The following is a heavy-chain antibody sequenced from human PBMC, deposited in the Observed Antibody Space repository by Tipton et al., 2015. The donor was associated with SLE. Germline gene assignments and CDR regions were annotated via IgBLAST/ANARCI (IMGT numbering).Heavy chain of an antibody. Sequence: GLVKPSETLSLTCSVSNFDISASYYWGWVRQTPGNGLAWLGSVYRDGRTFYNPSLKSRLTISIDTSKNQFSLRLHSLTAADTAVYYCARQSFGGSWEFDYWGQGALVRVSS. CDR3: ARQSFGGSWEFDY. V-gene: IGHV4-38-2*01. CDR2: VYRDGRT. J-gene: IGHJ4*02. CDR1: NFDISASYY. D-gene: IGHD2-15*01.